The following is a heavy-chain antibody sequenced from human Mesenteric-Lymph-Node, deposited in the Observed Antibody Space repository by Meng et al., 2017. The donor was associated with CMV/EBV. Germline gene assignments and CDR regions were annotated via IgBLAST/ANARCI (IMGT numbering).Heavy chain of an antibody. V-gene: IGHV4-61*01. J-gene: IGHJ4*02. CDR1: GGSVSSGSYY. D-gene: IGHD2-2*02. CDR2: IYYSGST. Sequence: GSLRLSCTVSGGSVSSGSYYWNWTRQPPGKGLEWIGYIYYSGSTNYNPSLKSRVTISVDTSKNQFSLKLSSVTAADTAVYYCAREGRCSSTSCYIDYWGQGTLVTVSS. CDR3: AREGRCSSTSCYIDY.